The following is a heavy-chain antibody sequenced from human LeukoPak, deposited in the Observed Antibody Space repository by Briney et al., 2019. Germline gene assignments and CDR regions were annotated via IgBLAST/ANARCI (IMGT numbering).Heavy chain of an antibody. CDR1: GGTFYSYA. CDR2: NVSMFGKI. CDR3: ARGTTVTTAVLVPNDAFDI. Sequence: SVKLSCKASGGTFYSYAINCVRQAPGQGLEWMGGNVSMFGKINFAQKFQGRVTITADESTSTAYMELTSLKSEDTAVYYCARGTTVTTAVLVPNDAFDIWGQGTMVTVSS. D-gene: IGHD4-17*01. J-gene: IGHJ3*02. V-gene: IGHV1-69*13.